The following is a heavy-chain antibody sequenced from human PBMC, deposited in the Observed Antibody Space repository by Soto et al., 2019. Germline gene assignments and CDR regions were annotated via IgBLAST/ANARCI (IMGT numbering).Heavy chain of an antibody. J-gene: IGHJ4*02. V-gene: IGHV4-4*02. D-gene: IGHD2-8*02. CDR1: GGSVSSHDW. Sequence: SETLSLTCAVSGGSVSSHDWRSWVQQPPGKRPEWIGDISHNDLKNYHSFLKTVLSFSISRDKSIFQFSLSLTAVTATDTSVYFSGRRTSSGAIDDWGQGKMVTVSS. CDR3: GRRTSSGAIDD. CDR2: ISHNDLK.